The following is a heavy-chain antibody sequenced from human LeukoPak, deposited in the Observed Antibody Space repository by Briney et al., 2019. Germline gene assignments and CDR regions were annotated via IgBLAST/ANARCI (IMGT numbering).Heavy chain of an antibody. CDR3: AATSGVAAIDY. J-gene: IGHJ4*02. V-gene: IGHV4-59*01. CDR2: LYYSGST. CDR1: GGSISSYY. D-gene: IGHD2-2*02. Sequence: SETLSLTCTVSGGSISSYYWSWIRQPPGQGLEWVGYLYYSGSTNYNPSLKSRVTISVDTSKNQFSLKLSSVTAADTAVYYCAATSGVAAIDYWGQGTLVTVSS.